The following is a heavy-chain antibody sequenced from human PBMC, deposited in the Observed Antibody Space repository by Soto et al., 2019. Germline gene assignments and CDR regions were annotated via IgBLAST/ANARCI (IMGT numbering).Heavy chain of an antibody. D-gene: IGHD4-17*01. Sequence: PSETLSLTCTVSGGSISSSSYYWGWIRQPPGKGLEWIGSIYYSGSTYYNPSLKSRVTISVDTSKNQFSLKLSSVTAADTAVYYCARSMTTVVTLDYWGQGTWSPSPQ. CDR3: ARSMTTVVTLDY. CDR1: GGSISSSSYY. V-gene: IGHV4-39*01. J-gene: IGHJ4*02. CDR2: IYYSGST.